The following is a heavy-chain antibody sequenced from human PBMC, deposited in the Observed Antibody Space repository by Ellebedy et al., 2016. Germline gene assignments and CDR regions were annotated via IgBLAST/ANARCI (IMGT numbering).Heavy chain of an antibody. D-gene: IGHD6-19*01. CDR2: IFANDEK. Sequence: SGPTLVKPTETVTLTCTVSGFSLSNGNMGVSWIRQPPGKALEWLAQIFANDEKSYSTSLKSRLTISRDTSKSQVVLTMTNMDPVDTATYYCARTMMTGYSTGWFFDFWGQGTQVTVSS. CDR1: GFSLSNGNMG. CDR3: ARTMMTGYSTGWFFDF. J-gene: IGHJ4*02. V-gene: IGHV2-26*01.